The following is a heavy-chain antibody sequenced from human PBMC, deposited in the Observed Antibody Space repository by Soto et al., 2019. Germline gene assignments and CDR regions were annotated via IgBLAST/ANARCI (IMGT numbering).Heavy chain of an antibody. CDR3: TTAWIRAVAGRMDY. Sequence: GGSLRLSCAASGFTFSNAWMSWVRQAPGKGLEWVGRIKSKTDGGTTSYAAPVKGRFTIARDDSKNTLYLQMNSLQTEDTAVYYCTTAWIRAVAGRMDYWGQGTLVTVSS. J-gene: IGHJ4*02. V-gene: IGHV3-15*01. CDR1: GFTFSNAW. D-gene: IGHD6-19*01. CDR2: IKSKTDGGTT.